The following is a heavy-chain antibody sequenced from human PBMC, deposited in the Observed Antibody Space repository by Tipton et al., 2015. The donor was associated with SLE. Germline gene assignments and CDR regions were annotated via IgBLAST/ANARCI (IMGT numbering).Heavy chain of an antibody. Sequence: TLSLTCAVYGGSFSGYYWSWTRQPPGKGLEWIGEINHSGGTKYNPSLKSRVTISVDTSKNQFSLKLSSVTAADTAVYFCARRDGLNGFDIWGRGTMVTVSS. D-gene: IGHD2-21*01. CDR3: ARRDGLNGFDI. CDR2: INHSGGT. CDR1: GGSFSGYY. V-gene: IGHV4-34*01. J-gene: IGHJ3*02.